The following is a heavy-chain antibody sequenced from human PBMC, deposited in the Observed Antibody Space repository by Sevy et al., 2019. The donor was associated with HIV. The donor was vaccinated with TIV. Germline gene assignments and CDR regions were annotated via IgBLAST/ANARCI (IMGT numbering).Heavy chain of an antibody. CDR1: GYTFTGYY. CDR2: INPDSGGT. CDR3: ARVQSSGRFWNWFDP. Sequence: ASVKVSCKASGYTFTGYYIHWVRQAPGQGLEWMGWINPDSGGTNYAQKFQGRVTMTSNTSITTAFMELSRLKSDDTAVYYCARVQSSGRFWNWFDPWGQGTLVTVSS. J-gene: IGHJ5*02. D-gene: IGHD3-10*01. V-gene: IGHV1-2*02.